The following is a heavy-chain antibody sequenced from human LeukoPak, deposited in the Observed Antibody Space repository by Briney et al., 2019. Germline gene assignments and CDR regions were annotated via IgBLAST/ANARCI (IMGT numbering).Heavy chain of an antibody. Sequence: PSETLSLTCTVSGGSISTYYWSWIRQPPGKGLEWIGYIYYSGSTNYNPSLKSRVTISVDTSKNQFSLKLSSVTAADTAVYYCARQVVDNSWYLGLFDPWGQGTLVTVSS. V-gene: IGHV4-59*08. D-gene: IGHD6-13*01. CDR3: ARQVVDNSWYLGLFDP. CDR2: IYYSGST. CDR1: GGSISTYY. J-gene: IGHJ5*02.